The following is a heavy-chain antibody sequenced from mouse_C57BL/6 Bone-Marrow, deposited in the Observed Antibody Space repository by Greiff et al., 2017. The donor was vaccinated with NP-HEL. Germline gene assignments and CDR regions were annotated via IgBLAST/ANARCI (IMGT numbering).Heavy chain of an antibody. D-gene: IGHD2-5*01. V-gene: IGHV5-12*01. Sequence: EVKLVESGGGLVQPGGSLKLSCAASGFTFSDYYMYWVRQTPEKRLEWVAYISNGGGSTYYPDTVKGRFTISRDNAKNTLYLQMSRLKSEDTAMYYCARLSYYSNYVWFAYWGQGTLVTVSA. CDR3: ARLSYYSNYVWFAY. J-gene: IGHJ3*01. CDR2: ISNGGGST. CDR1: GFTFSDYY.